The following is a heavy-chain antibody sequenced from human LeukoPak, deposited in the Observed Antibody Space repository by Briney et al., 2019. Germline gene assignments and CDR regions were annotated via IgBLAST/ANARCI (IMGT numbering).Heavy chain of an antibody. CDR2: IYYSGST. V-gene: IGHV4-39*01. D-gene: IGHD1-14*01. J-gene: IGHJ3*02. CDR1: GGSISSSSYY. CDR3: ARWPRRANVFDI. Sequence: SETLSLTCTVSGGSISSSSYYWGWIRQPPGKGLEWIGSIYYSGSTYYNPSLKSRVTISVDTSKNQFSLKLSSVTAADTAVYYCARWPRRANVFDIWGQGTMVTVSS.